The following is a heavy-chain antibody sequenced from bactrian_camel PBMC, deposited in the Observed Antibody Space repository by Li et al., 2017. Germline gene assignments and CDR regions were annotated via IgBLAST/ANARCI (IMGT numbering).Heavy chain of an antibody. CDR1: GFTFGNHG. V-gene: IGHV3S40*01. Sequence: VQLVESGGGLVQPGGSLRLSCAASGFTFGNHGMAWVRQAPGKGLEWVSTINFDARNTYYADSAKGRFTISKDDNKNTLYLQMNSLKPEDTADYYCAAKIRDSTHPATPAPYASGSWCPSASLIQGYRGQGTQVTVS. D-gene: IGHD1*01. CDR2: INFDARNT. CDR3: AAKIRDSTHPATPAPYASGSWCPSASLIQGY. J-gene: IGHJ4*01.